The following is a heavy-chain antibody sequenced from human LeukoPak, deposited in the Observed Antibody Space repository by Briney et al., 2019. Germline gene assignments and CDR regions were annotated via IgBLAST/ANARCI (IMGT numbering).Heavy chain of an antibody. CDR3: ARAGYSGYGSSRCDY. J-gene: IGHJ4*02. V-gene: IGHV3-33*01. CDR1: GFTFSSYG. CDR2: IWYDGSNK. Sequence: GGSLRLSCAASGFTFSSYGMHWVRQAPGKGLEWVAVIWYDGSNKYYADSVKGRFTISRDNSKNTLYLQMNSLRAEDTAVYYCARAGYSGYGSSRCDYWGQGTLVTVSS. D-gene: IGHD5-12*01.